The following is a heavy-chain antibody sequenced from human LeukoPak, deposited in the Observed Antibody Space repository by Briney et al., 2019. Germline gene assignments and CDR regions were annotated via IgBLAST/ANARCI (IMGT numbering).Heavy chain of an antibody. CDR2: IDNGYTT. D-gene: IGHD1-1*01. Sequence: GGSLRLSCAASGFTFSSYAMSWVRQAPGKGLEWVSTIDNGYTTYYADSVKGRFTISRDNSKNTLYLQMHSLRPEDTAIYYCAHRTGFDFWGQGTLVTVSS. V-gene: IGHV3-23*01. CDR1: GFTFSSYA. CDR3: AHRTGFDF. J-gene: IGHJ5*01.